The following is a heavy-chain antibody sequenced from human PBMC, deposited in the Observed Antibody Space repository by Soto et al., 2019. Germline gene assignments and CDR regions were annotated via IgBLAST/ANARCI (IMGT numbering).Heavy chain of an antibody. D-gene: IGHD1-26*01. CDR1: GGTFSSYA. CDR3: ARCIVGATGIFDFDY. CDR2: IIPIFGTA. J-gene: IGHJ4*02. Sequence: QVQLVQSGAEVKKPGYSVKVSCKASGGTFSSYAISWVRQAPGQGLEWMGGIIPIFGTANYAQKFQGRVTITADESTSTAYMELSSLRSEDTAVYYCARCIVGATGIFDFDYWGQGTLVTVSS. V-gene: IGHV1-69*01.